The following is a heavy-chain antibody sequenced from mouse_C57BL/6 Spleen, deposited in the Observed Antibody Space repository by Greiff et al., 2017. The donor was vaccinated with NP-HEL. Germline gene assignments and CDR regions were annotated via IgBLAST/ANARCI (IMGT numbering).Heavy chain of an antibody. V-gene: IGHV1-64*01. D-gene: IGHD4-1*01. J-gene: IGHJ2*01. CDR3: ARSPLTGTIFDY. Sequence: QVQLQQPGAELVKPGASVKLSCKASGYTFTSYWMHWVKQRPGQGLEWIGMIHPNSGSTNYNEKFKSKATLTVDKSSSTAYMQLSSLTSEDSAVYYCARSPLTGTIFDYWGQGTTLTVSS. CDR2: IHPNSGST. CDR1: GYTFTSYW.